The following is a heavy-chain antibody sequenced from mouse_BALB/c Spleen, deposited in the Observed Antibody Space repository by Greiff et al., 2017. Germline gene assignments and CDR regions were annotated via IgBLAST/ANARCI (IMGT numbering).Heavy chain of an antibody. CDR2: INPYNGDT. CDR3: AKGLTGRGFDD. CDR1: GYSFTGYF. V-gene: IGHV1-20*02. J-gene: IGHJ2*01. Sequence: EVQLLQSGPELVKPGASVKISCKASGYSFTGYFMNWVMQSHGKSLEWIGRINPYNGDTFYNQKFKGKATLTGDKSSSTAHMELRSLASEDSAVYYCAKGLTGRGFDDWGEGTTLTVSS. D-gene: IGHD4-1*01.